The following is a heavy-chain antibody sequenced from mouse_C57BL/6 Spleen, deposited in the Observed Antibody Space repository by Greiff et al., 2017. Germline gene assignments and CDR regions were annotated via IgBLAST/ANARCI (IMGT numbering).Heavy chain of an antibody. J-gene: IGHJ1*03. CDR2: IRSKSNNYAT. V-gene: IGHV10-1*01. CDR3: VREVDWYFDV. CDR1: GFSFNTYA. Sequence: DVHLVESGGGLVQPKGSLKLSCAASGFSFNTYAMNWVRQAPGKGLEWVARIRSKSNNYATYYADSVKDRFTISRDDSESMLYLQMNNLKTEDTAMYYCVREVDWYFDVWGTGTTVTVSS.